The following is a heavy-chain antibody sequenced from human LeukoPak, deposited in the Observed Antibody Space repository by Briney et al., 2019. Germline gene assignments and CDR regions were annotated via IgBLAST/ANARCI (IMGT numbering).Heavy chain of an antibody. CDR3: AKVGGYGDYIIDY. V-gene: IGHV3-30*18. Sequence: RSLRLSCAASGFTFSSYGMHWVRQAPGKGLEWVAVISYDGSNKYYADSVKGRFTISRDNSKNTLYLQMNSLRAEDTAVYYCAKVGGYGDYIIDYWGQGTLVTVSS. D-gene: IGHD4-17*01. CDR2: ISYDGSNK. CDR1: GFTFSSYG. J-gene: IGHJ4*02.